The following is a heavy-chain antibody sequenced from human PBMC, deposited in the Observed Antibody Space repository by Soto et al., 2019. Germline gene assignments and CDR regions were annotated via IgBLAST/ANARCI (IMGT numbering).Heavy chain of an antibody. V-gene: IGHV4-59*01. CDR1: GASINSYY. J-gene: IGHJ5*02. CDR2: IYNSGPT. Sequence: XGTLGLTCTVSGASINSYYWSWIRQPPGKGLEWIGYIYNSGPTNYNPSLKSRVSISVDTSKNQFSLKLTSVTAADTAVYHCARYNWNSVVRWFDPWGQGTLVTVSS. D-gene: IGHD1-7*01. CDR3: ARYNWNSVVRWFDP.